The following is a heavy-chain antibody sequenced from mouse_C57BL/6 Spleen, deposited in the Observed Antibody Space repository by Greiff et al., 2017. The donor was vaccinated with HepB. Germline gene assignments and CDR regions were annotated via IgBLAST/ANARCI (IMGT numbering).Heavy chain of an antibody. Sequence: QVTLKESGPGILQPSQTLSLTCSFSGFSLSTFGMGVGWIRQPSGKGLEWLAHIWWDDDKYYNPALKSRLTISKDTSKNQVFLKIANVDTADTATYYCARFDYYGSSYHAMDYWGQGTSVTVSS. CDR3: ARFDYYGSSYHAMDY. CDR1: GFSLSTFGMG. V-gene: IGHV8-8*01. J-gene: IGHJ4*01. D-gene: IGHD1-1*01. CDR2: IWWDDDK.